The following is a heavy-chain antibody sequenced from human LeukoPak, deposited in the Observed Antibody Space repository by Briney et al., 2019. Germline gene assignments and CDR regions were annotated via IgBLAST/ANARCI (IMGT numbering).Heavy chain of an antibody. CDR2: VYYRRST. D-gene: IGHD4-17*01. V-gene: IGHV4-59*11. CDR3: VRSHGAY. J-gene: IGHJ4*02. Sequence: SETLSLTCTVTGGFSSSHYLNWIRHSPGKGLEGNRCVYYRRSTNYNGSLKSRVPMSVDTSNKQFSLKLSSVTAADTAMYYCVRSHGAYWGRGTLVIVSS. CDR1: GGFSSSHY.